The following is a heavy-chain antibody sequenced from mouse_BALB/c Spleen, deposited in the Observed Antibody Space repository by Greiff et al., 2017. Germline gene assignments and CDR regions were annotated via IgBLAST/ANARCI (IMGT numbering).Heavy chain of an antibody. CDR1: GYTFTSYW. J-gene: IGHJ1*01. V-gene: IGHV1-74*01. Sequence: QVQLQQPGAELVRPGASVKLSCKASGYTFTSYWMNWVKQRPEQGLEWIGRIDPYDGDTHYNQKFKDKAKLTVDKSSSTAYMQLSSLTSEDSAVYYCARFTTVVAYWYFDDWGEGTTVTVSS. CDR3: ARFTTVVAYWYFDD. D-gene: IGHD1-1*01. CDR2: IDPYDGDT.